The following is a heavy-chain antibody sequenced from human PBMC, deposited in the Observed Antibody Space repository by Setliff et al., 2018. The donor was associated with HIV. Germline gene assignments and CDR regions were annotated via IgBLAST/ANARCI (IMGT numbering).Heavy chain of an antibody. CDR1: GVSISSGGYY. J-gene: IGHJ4*02. D-gene: IGHD3-10*01. CDR3: ARGGITTMVRGVTYPYPLYYFDS. Sequence: PSETLSLTCTVSGVSISSGGYYWNWIRQHPGKGLEWIGYISSRGSTYYNPSLKSRITMSVDTSQNQVSLKLSSVTAADTAVYFCARGGITTMVRGVTYPYPLYYFDSWGQGTLVTVSS. V-gene: IGHV4-31*03. CDR2: ISSRGST.